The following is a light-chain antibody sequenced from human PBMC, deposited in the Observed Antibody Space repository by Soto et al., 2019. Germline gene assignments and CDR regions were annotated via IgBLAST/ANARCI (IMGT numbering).Light chain of an antibody. CDR3: QSYDSSLSGSV. CDR2: GNI. J-gene: IGLJ1*01. Sequence: QSVLTQPPSVSGAPGQRVTISCTGSSSNIGALYDVHWYKQLPGAAPKLLIYGNINRPSGVPDRFSGSKSGTSASLAITGLRAEDEADSYCQSYDSSLSGSVFGTGTKVTVL. V-gene: IGLV1-40*01. CDR1: SSNIGALYD.